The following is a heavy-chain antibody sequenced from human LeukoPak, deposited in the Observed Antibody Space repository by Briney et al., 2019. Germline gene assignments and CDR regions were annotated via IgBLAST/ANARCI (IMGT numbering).Heavy chain of an antibody. CDR1: GGTFSSYA. D-gene: IGHD6-6*01. Sequence: SVKVSCKASGGTFSSYAISWVRQAPGQGLEWMGGIIPIFGTANYAQKFQGRVTITTDESTSTAYMELSSLRSEDTAVYYCARVVSSSGREYYFDYWGQGTLVTVSS. CDR2: IIPIFGTA. J-gene: IGHJ4*02. CDR3: ARVVSSSGREYYFDY. V-gene: IGHV1-69*05.